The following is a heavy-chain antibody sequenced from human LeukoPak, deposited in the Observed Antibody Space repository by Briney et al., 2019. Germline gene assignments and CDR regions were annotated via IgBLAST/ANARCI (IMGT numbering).Heavy chain of an antibody. CDR3: ARGGQMATHYYYYGMDV. D-gene: IGHD5-24*01. J-gene: IGHJ6*02. V-gene: IGHV3-66*01. CDR2: IYSGGST. CDR1: GFTVSSNY. Sequence: PGGSLRLSCAASGFTVSSNYMTWVRQAPGKGPEWVSLIYSGGSTYYADSVKGRFTISRDNSKNTLYLQMNSLRAEDTAVYYCARGGQMATHYYYYGMDVWGQGTTVTVSS.